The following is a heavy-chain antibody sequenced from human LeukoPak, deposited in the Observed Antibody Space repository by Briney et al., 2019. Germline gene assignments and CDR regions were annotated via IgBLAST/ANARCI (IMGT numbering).Heavy chain of an antibody. Sequence: GESLKISCEAFGYSFTNYWIGWVRQMPGKGLEWMGIIFPGDFETRYSPSFQGQVTISADKSISTAYLQWSSLKASDTAIYYCARQISIYAYSGYDPFDYWGQGTLVTVSS. D-gene: IGHD5-12*01. CDR2: IFPGDFET. J-gene: IGHJ4*02. CDR1: GYSFTNYW. V-gene: IGHV5-51*01. CDR3: ARQISIYAYSGYDPFDY.